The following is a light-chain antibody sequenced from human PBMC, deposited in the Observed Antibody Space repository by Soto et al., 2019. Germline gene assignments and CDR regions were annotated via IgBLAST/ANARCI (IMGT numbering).Light chain of an antibody. CDR1: QGIGIY. CDR2: AAS. Sequence: DIQMTQSPSSLSASLGDRVTITCRASQGIGIYLAWYQQKPGKVPKLLIYAASTLQSGVPSRFSGRGSGTDLTLHIRSLQLEDVAFYSCQKYNSAPRKFGQGTSVEF. CDR3: QKYNSAPRK. V-gene: IGKV1-27*01. J-gene: IGKJ1*01.